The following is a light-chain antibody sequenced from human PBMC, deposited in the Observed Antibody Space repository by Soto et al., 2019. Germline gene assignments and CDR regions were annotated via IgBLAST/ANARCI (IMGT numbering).Light chain of an antibody. V-gene: IGLV1-40*01. CDR3: QSYDSRLSAYV. CDR1: SSNIGAGYD. CDR2: TNN. Sequence: QSVLTQPPSVSGAPGQRVTISCTGSSSNIGAGYDVHWYLQLPGTAPKRLVYTNNNRPSGVPDRFSGSKSGTSASLAITGLQAEDEADYYCQSYDSRLSAYVFGTGTKVTVL. J-gene: IGLJ1*01.